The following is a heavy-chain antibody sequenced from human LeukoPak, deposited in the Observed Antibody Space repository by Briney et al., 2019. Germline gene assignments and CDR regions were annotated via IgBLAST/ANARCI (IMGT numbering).Heavy chain of an antibody. J-gene: IGHJ4*02. CDR1: GGSISSSSYY. Sequence: PSETLSLTCTVSGGSISSSSYYWGWIRQPPGKGLEWIGSNYYSGSTYYNPSLKSRVTISVDTSKNQFSLKLSSVTAADTAVYYCARPSSGSYSDYWGQGTLVTVPS. D-gene: IGHD1-26*01. CDR3: ARPSSGSYSDY. CDR2: NYYSGST. V-gene: IGHV4-39*01.